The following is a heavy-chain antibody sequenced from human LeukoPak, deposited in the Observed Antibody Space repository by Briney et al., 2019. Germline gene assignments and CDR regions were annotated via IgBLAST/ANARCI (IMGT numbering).Heavy chain of an antibody. CDR2: IYPGDSDT. CDR3: ARSSAVLGYCSSTSCPRNFDY. J-gene: IGHJ4*02. V-gene: IGHV5-51*01. D-gene: IGHD2-2*01. CDR1: GYSFTSYW. Sequence: GESLKISCKGSGYSFTSYWIGWVRQLPGKGLEWMGIIYPGDSDTRYSPSFQGQVTISADKSISTAYLQWSSLKASDTAMYYCARSSAVLGYCSSTSCPRNFDYWGQGTLVTVSS.